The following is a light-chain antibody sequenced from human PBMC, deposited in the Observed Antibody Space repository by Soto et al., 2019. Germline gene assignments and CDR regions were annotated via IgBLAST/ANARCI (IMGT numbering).Light chain of an antibody. CDR1: SGSVSTDNY. V-gene: IGLV8-61*01. J-gene: IGLJ3*02. CDR2: STN. Sequence: QTVVTQEPSLSVSPAGTVTLTCGLNSGSVSTDNYPSWYQQTPGQAPRTLIYSTNTRSSGVPDRFSGSIVENKAALTITGAQADDECDYYCVLYLGRGIAMFGGGTKLTVL. CDR3: VLYLGRGIAM.